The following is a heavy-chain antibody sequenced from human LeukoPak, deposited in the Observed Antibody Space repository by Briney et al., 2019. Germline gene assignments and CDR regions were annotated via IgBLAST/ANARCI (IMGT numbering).Heavy chain of an antibody. V-gene: IGHV1-18*04. Sequence: ASVKVCCKASGYTFTSYGISWVGQAPGQGLEWMGWISAYNGNTNYAQKLQGRVTMTTDTSTSTAYMELRSLRSDDTAVYYCARGNSRRIVVVPAALDYWGQGTLVTGSS. CDR3: ARGNSRRIVVVPAALDY. CDR1: GYTFTSYG. D-gene: IGHD2-2*01. CDR2: ISAYNGNT. J-gene: IGHJ4*02.